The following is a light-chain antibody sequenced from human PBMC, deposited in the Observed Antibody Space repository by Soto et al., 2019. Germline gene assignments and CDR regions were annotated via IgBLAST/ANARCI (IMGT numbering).Light chain of an antibody. J-gene: IGLJ1*01. V-gene: IGLV2-11*01. Sequence: QSVLTQPRSVSGSPGQSVTISCTGTSSDVGGYNYVSWYQQHPGKAPKLMIYDVSKRPSGVPDRFSGSKSGNTASLTISGLQAEHEADYYCCSYAGSYTPDVFGTGTKVTVL. CDR2: DVS. CDR3: CSYAGSYTPDV. CDR1: SSDVGGYNY.